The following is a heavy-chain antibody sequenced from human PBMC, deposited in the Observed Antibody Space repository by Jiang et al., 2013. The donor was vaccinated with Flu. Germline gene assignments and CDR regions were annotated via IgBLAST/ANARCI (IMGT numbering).Heavy chain of an antibody. CDR2: IYHSGST. J-gene: IGHJ4*02. D-gene: IGHD6-19*01. Sequence: KPSETLSLTCTVSGYSISSGYYWGLDPAAPRKGLEWIGSIYHSGSTYYNPSLKSRVTISVDTSKNQFSLKLSSVTAADTAVYYCAETTYSSGWYYFDYWGQGTLVTVSS. V-gene: IGHV4-38-2*02. CDR1: GYSISSGYY. CDR3: AETTYSSGWYYFDY.